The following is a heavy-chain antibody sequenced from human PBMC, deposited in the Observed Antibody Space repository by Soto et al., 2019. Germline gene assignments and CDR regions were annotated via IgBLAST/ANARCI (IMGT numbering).Heavy chain of an antibody. J-gene: IGHJ4*02. V-gene: IGHV1-69*19. CDR2: ISPMFGAA. CDR1: GGTFNTYA. Sequence: QVQLVQSGAEMKKPGSSVKVSCQSSGGTFNTYAMNWVRQAPGQGPEWMGDISPMFGAANYAPKFQGRVTITAAEFTGTSYMQLSSLTSEDTGLYFCAREVQVHTPAFVYWGQGTLVTVSS. D-gene: IGHD3-10*01. CDR3: AREVQVHTPAFVY.